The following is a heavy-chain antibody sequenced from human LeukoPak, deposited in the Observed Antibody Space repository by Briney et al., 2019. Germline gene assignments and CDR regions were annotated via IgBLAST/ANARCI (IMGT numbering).Heavy chain of an antibody. CDR2: ISGSGSST. CDR3: AKGYCSGGSCYNFDY. J-gene: IGHJ4*02. D-gene: IGHD2-15*01. Sequence: GGSLRLSCAASGFTFSSYAMSWVRQAPGKGLEWVSAISGSGSSTYYADSVKGRFTISRDNSKNTLYLQMNSLRAEDTAVYYCAKGYCSGGSCYNFDYWGQGTLVTVSS. V-gene: IGHV3-23*01. CDR1: GFTFSSYA.